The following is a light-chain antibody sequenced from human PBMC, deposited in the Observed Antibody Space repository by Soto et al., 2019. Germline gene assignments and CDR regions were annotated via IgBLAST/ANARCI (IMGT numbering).Light chain of an antibody. J-gene: IGLJ1*01. Sequence: QSALRQTPSASGSPGQSVAISCTGTSSDVGGQNYVSWYQQHPGKAPKLIIYAVTERPSGVPDRFSGSKSGNTASLTVSGLRTEDEADYYCSSHAGNNNYVFGTGTKVTVL. CDR3: SSHAGNNNYV. V-gene: IGLV2-8*01. CDR1: SSDVGGQNY. CDR2: AVT.